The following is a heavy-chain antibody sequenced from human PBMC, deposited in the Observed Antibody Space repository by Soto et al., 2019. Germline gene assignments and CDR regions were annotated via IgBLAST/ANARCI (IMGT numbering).Heavy chain of an antibody. D-gene: IGHD6-19*01. V-gene: IGHV3-33*01. J-gene: IGHJ5*02. CDR1: GFTFSSYG. Sequence: QVQLVESGGGVVQPGRSLRLSCVASGFTFSSYGMRWVRQSPGKGPEWVAVIWYDGSNKHYADSVKGRFTISRDNSMQTLFLQMNTLRVEDMAVYFCARDLDITVLENYFDPWGQGTLVTVSS. CDR2: IWYDGSNK. CDR3: ARDLDITVLENYFDP.